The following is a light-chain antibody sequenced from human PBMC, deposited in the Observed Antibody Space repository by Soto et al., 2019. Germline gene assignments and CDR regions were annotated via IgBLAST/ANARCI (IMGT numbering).Light chain of an antibody. V-gene: IGKV3-15*01. J-gene: IGKJ1*01. Sequence: EIVMTQSPATLSVSPGERATLSCRASQSVSSNLAWYQQKPGQAPRLLIYGASTRATGIPARFSDSVSGTEFTLTISSLQSEYFAVYYCQHYNNWPPWTFGQGTKVQIK. CDR1: QSVSSN. CDR2: GAS. CDR3: QHYNNWPPWT.